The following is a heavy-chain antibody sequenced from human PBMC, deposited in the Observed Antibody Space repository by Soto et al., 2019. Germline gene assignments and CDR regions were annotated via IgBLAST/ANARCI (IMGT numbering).Heavy chain of an antibody. CDR3: AKTRFSWEIVFDAIDI. Sequence: GGSLSLSCASSGFTFSSTALSWVRHAPGKRQEWVSAISGSGGSTYYADSLKGRFTISRDNSKNTLYLQMNSLRAEDTAVYYFAKTRFSWEIVFDAIDISGQGTMVTVS. J-gene: IGHJ3*02. D-gene: IGHD1-26*01. V-gene: IGHV3-23*01. CDR1: GFTFSSTA. CDR2: ISGSGGST.